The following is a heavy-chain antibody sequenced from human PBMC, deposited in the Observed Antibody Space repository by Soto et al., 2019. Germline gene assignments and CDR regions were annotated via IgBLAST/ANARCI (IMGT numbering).Heavy chain of an antibody. J-gene: IGHJ6*02. CDR1: GYTFTSYG. D-gene: IGHD6-6*01. CDR2: ISAYNGNT. V-gene: IGHV1-18*01. CDR3: ASSSSSTRMNYYYGMDV. Sequence: ASVKVSCKASGYTFTSYGISWVRQAPGQGLEWMGWISAYNGNTNYAQKLQGRVTMTTDTSTSTAYMELRSLRSDDTAVYYCASSSSSTRMNYYYGMDVWGQGTTVTVSS.